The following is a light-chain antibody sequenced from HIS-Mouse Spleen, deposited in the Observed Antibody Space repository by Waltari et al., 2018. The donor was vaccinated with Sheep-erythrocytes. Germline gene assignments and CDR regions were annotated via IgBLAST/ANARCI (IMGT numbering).Light chain of an antibody. Sequence: SYVLTQPPSVSVAPGQTARITCGGNNIGSKSVHWYQKKPGQAPVLVVYDDSDGPSGFPERCSGSNSGNTATLTISRVEAGDEADYYCQVWDSSSDPVVFGGGTKLTVL. CDR2: DDS. CDR3: QVWDSSSDPVV. CDR1: NIGSKS. V-gene: IGLV3-21*02. J-gene: IGLJ2*01.